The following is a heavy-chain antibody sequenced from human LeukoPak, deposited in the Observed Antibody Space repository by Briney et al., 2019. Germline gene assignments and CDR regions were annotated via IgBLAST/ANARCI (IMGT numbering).Heavy chain of an antibody. V-gene: IGHV4-39*01. CDR2: IYYSGST. J-gene: IGHJ4*02. Sequence: PSETLSLTCTVSGGSISSSSYYWGWIRQPPGKGLEWIGNIYYSGSTYYNPSLTSRVTISVDTSKNQFSLKLSSMTAADTAVYYCARLDYGGHYFDSWAQGTLVTVSS. CDR1: GGSISSSSYY. CDR3: ARLDYGGHYFDS. D-gene: IGHD4-17*01.